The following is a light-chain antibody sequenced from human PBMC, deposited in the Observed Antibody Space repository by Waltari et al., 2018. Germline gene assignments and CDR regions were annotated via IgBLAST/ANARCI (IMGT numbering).Light chain of an antibody. CDR3: QTWGTGIRV. CDR2: VNSDGSH. CDR1: SGHSSYA. V-gene: IGLV4-69*01. Sequence: QLVLTQSPSASASLGALVKLTCTLSSGHSSYAIAWHQQQPEKGPRYLMKVNSDGSHSKGDGIPDRFSGSSSGAERYLTISSLQSEDEADYYCQTWGTGIRVFGGGTKLTVL. J-gene: IGLJ3*02.